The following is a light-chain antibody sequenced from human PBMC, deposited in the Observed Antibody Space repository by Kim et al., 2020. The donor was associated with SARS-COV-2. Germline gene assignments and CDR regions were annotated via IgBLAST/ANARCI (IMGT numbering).Light chain of an antibody. CDR2: AAS. CDR3: HQANSFPLT. V-gene: IGKV1-12*01. Sequence: DIQMTQSQSSVSASVGDRVTITCRASQYISRWLAWYQQKPGKAPKLLIYAASSFQSGVQSRFSGSTSGTDFTLTISGLQPEDVATYYCHQANSFPLTFGGGTKVDIK. J-gene: IGKJ4*01. CDR1: QYISRW.